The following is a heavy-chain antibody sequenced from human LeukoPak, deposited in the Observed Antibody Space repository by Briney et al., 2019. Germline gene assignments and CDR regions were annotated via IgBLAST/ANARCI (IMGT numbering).Heavy chain of an antibody. J-gene: IGHJ4*02. Sequence: ASVKVSCKASGYTFTSYGISWVRQAPGQGLEWMGWISAYNGNTNYAQKLQGRVTMTTDTSTSTAYMELRSLRSDDTAVYYCARGLSYDFWSRYPGGFDYWGQGTLVTVSS. D-gene: IGHD3-3*01. CDR2: ISAYNGNT. CDR1: GYTFTSYG. CDR3: ARGLSYDFWSRYPGGFDY. V-gene: IGHV1-18*01.